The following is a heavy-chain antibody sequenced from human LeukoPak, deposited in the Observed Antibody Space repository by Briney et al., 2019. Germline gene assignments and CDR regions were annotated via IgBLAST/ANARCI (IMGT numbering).Heavy chain of an antibody. CDR2: ISSSSTI. D-gene: IGHD6-13*01. CDR1: GFTFSSYS. J-gene: IGHJ4*02. Sequence: GGSLRLSCAASGFTFSSYSMNWVRQAPGKGLEWVSYISSSSTIYYADSVKGRFTISRDNAKNSLYLQMNSLRAEDTAVYYCAREYVTRYSSSWYSDFDYWGQGTLVTVSS. CDR3: AREYVTRYSSSWYSDFDY. V-gene: IGHV3-48*01.